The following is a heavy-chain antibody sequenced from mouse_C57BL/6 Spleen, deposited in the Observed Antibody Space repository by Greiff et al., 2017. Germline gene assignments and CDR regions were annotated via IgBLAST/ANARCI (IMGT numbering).Heavy chain of an antibody. CDR2: ISSGSSTI. V-gene: IGHV5-17*01. CDR1: GFTFSDYG. D-gene: IGHD1-1*01. J-gene: IGHJ2*01. CDR3: ARPGSRYYFDY. Sequence: DVHLVESGGGLVKPGGSLKLSCAASGFTFSDYGMHWVRQAPEKGLEWVAYISSGSSTIYYEDTVKGRFTISRDNAKNTLFLQMTRLRSEDTAMYYGARPGSRYYFDYWGQGTTLTVAS.